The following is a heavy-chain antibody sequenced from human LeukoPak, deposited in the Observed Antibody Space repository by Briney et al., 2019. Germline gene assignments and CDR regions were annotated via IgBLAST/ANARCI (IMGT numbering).Heavy chain of an antibody. V-gene: IGHV3-23*01. CDR1: GGSISSGGYS. CDR3: AKAVLRELPTYFDY. J-gene: IGHJ4*02. Sequence: LSLTCAVSGGSISSGGYSWSWVRQAPGTGLEWVSAISGSGGSTYYADSVKGRFTISRDNSKNTLYLQMNSLRAEDTAVYYCAKAVLRELPTYFDYWGQGTLVTVSS. D-gene: IGHD1-26*01. CDR2: ISGSGGST.